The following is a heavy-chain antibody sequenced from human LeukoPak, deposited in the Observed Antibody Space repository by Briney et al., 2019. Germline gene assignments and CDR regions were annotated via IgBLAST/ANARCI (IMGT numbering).Heavy chain of an antibody. D-gene: IGHD3-22*01. J-gene: IGHJ4*02. V-gene: IGHV3-7*01. Sequence: GGSLRPSCAASGFVFNNFWMAWVRQAPGKWLEWLANINHDASQKYYVDSVKGRFTISRDNAKNSLYLQMNSLTAEDTAVYYCATSFDSSGNNWGQGTLVTVSS. CDR2: INHDASQK. CDR1: GFVFNNFW. CDR3: ATSFDSSGNN.